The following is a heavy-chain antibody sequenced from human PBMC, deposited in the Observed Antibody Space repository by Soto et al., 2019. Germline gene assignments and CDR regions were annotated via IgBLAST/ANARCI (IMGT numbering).Heavy chain of an antibody. J-gene: IGHJ5*02. CDR3: ARGAQYSSSSFWFDP. CDR2: IYHSGST. CDR1: GGSISSGGDY. Sequence: PSETLSLTCTVSGGSISSGGDYWSWIRQHPGKGLEWIGEIYHSGSTNYNPSLKSRVTISVDKSKNQFSLKLSSVTAADTAVYYCARGAQYSSSSFWFDPWGQGTLVTVSS. V-gene: IGHV4-31*03. D-gene: IGHD6-6*01.